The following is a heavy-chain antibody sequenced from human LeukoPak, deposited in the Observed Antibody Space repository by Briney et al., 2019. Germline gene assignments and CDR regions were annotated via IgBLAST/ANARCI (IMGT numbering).Heavy chain of an antibody. CDR1: GGSFSGYY. Sequence: NPSETLSLTCAVYGGSFSGYYWSWIRQPPGKGLEWIGEINHSGSTNYNPSLKSRVTISVDTSKNQFSLKLSSVTAADTAVYYCAGYSLLLSYFGYWGQGTLVTVSS. J-gene: IGHJ4*02. D-gene: IGHD2/OR15-2a*01. V-gene: IGHV4-34*01. CDR2: INHSGST. CDR3: AGYSLLLSYFGY.